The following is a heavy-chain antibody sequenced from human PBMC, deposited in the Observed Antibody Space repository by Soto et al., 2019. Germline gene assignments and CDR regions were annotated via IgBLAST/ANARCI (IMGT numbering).Heavy chain of an antibody. Sequence: PSETLSLTGTVSVGSFSTYYWSWIRQAPGKGLEWIGYIYYSGSSNYNPSLKSRVTMSVDTSKNQLSLKLSSVTAADTAVYYCARDQGGPFDYWGQGTLVTVSS. CDR2: IYYSGSS. V-gene: IGHV4-59*01. CDR3: ARDQGGPFDY. D-gene: IGHD2-15*01. J-gene: IGHJ4*02. CDR1: VGSFSTYY.